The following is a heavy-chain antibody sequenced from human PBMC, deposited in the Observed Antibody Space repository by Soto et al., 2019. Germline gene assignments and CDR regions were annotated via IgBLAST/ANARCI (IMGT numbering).Heavy chain of an antibody. CDR2: IKKQGDGGTT. D-gene: IGHD6-19*01. Sequence: EVQLVESGGGLVKPGGSLRLSCAASGFTFSNAWMSWVRQAPGKGLEWVGLIKKQGDGGTTEYAAPLKGRFTISRDDSENTLYLQMSSLQTEDTAVYYCRTQWLDWGQGTLVTVSS. CDR3: RTQWLD. V-gene: IGHV3-15*01. J-gene: IGHJ4*02. CDR1: GFTFSNAW.